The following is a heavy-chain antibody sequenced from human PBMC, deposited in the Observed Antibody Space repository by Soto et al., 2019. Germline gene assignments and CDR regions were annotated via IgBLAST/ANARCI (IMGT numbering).Heavy chain of an antibody. V-gene: IGHV1-3*01. CDR2: INAGYGNT. D-gene: IGHD7-27*01. Sequence: QVHLVQSGAEVRKPGASVKVSCKASGYTFSSYAMHWVRQAPGQRLEWMGWINAGYGNTKSSQKFQDRVTISRDTSASTSYMALPSLRSADTAVYYWARDTGDGTFDFWGQGTLVTVSS. CDR3: ARDTGDGTFDF. J-gene: IGHJ4*02. CDR1: GYTFSSYA.